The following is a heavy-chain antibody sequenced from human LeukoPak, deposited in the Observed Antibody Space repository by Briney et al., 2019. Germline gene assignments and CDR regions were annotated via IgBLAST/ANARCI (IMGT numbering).Heavy chain of an antibody. Sequence: SETVSLTCAVYGGSFSGYYWSWIRQPPGKGLEWIASIYSGGMTFYNPSLKSRLTISADTSRNHFSLRLTSVTAADTALYFCARHFDHPTAYFDSWGQGSLVSVSS. J-gene: IGHJ4*02. D-gene: IGHD1-14*01. V-gene: IGHV4-34*01. CDR2: IYSGGMT. CDR1: GGSFSGYY. CDR3: ARHFDHPTAYFDS.